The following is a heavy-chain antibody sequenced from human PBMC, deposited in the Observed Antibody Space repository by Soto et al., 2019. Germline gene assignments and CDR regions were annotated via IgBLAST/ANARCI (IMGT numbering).Heavy chain of an antibody. V-gene: IGHV3-30*03. CDR2: ISYDGSKK. CDR3: AVIEWLSPPGISEYYGMDV. D-gene: IGHD3-3*01. CDR1: GFIFSSYV. Sequence: GGSLRLSCVASGFIFSSYVMHWVRQAPGKGLEWVALISYDGSKKYYADSVKGRFTISRGNSKNTLYLQVNSLRAEDTAVYYCAVIEWLSPPGISEYYGMDVWGQGTTVTVSS. J-gene: IGHJ6*02.